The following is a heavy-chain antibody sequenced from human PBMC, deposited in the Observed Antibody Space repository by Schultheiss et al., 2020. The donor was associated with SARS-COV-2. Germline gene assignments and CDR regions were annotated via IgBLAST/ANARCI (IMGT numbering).Heavy chain of an antibody. V-gene: IGHV4-61*08. CDR3: ARGQTAGAKFDY. CDR1: GGSISSGGYY. Sequence: SETLSLTCTVSGGSISSGGYYWSWIRQPPGKGLEWIGSIYHSGSTNYNPSLKSRVTMSVDTSKNQFSLKLSSVTAADTAVYYCARGQTAGAKFDYWGQGTLVTVSS. D-gene: IGHD6-13*01. CDR2: IYHSGST. J-gene: IGHJ4*02.